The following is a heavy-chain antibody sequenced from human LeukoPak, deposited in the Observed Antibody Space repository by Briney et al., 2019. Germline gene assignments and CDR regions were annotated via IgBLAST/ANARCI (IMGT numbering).Heavy chain of an antibody. CDR3: ARDRSIAVASHFDY. Sequence: GGSLRLSCAASGFTFSSYAMHWVRQAPGKGLEWVAVISYDGSNKYNADSVKGRFTISRDNSKNTLYLQMNSLRAEDTAVYYCARDRSIAVASHFDYWGQGTLVTVSS. J-gene: IGHJ4*02. CDR2: ISYDGSNK. V-gene: IGHV3-30*04. D-gene: IGHD6-19*01. CDR1: GFTFSSYA.